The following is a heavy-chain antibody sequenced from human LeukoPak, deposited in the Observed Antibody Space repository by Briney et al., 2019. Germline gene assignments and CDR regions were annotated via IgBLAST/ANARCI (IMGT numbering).Heavy chain of an antibody. Sequence: GECLKISCKGSGYTFTNHWISWVRQMPGKGLEWMGKIDPSDSYTNYSPSFQGHVTISADKSISTAYLQWSSLKASDTAMYYCARAPDSGSGYDYFDYWGQGTLVTVSS. J-gene: IGHJ4*02. V-gene: IGHV5-10-1*01. CDR2: IDPSDSYT. CDR3: ARAPDSGSGYDYFDY. D-gene: IGHD5-12*01. CDR1: GYTFTNHW.